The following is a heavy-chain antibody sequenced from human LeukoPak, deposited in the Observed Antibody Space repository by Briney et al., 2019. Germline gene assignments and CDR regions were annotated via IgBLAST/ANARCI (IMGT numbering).Heavy chain of an antibody. CDR2: IYYSGST. CDR3: AREDSSGYYGDFNWFDP. CDR1: GGSISSGDYH. Sequence: SETLSLTCTVSGGSISSGDYHWSWIRQPPGKGLEWIGYIYYSGSTYYNPSLKSRISISVDTSKNQFSLKLSSVTAADTAVYYCAREDSSGYYGDFNWFDPWGQGTLVTVSS. D-gene: IGHD3-22*01. V-gene: IGHV4-30-4*08. J-gene: IGHJ5*02.